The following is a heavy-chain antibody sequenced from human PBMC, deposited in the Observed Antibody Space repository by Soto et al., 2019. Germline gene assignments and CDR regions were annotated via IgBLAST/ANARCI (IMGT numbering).Heavy chain of an antibody. Sequence: SETLSLTCTVSGGSVSSGSYYWSWIRQPPGKGLEWIGYIYYSGSTNYNPSLKSRVTISVDTSKNQFSLKLSSVTAADTAVYYCARVPGAAAGIIDYWGQGTLVTVSS. CDR3: ARVPGAAAGIIDY. J-gene: IGHJ4*02. CDR2: IYYSGST. CDR1: GGSVSSGSYY. V-gene: IGHV4-61*01. D-gene: IGHD6-13*01.